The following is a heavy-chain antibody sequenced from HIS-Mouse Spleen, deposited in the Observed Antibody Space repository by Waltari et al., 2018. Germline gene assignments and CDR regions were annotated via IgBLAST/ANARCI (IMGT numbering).Heavy chain of an antibody. CDR2: IDYSGRT. D-gene: IGHD6-13*01. CDR1: GGSISSSSYY. Sequence: QLQLQESGPGLVKPSETLSLTCTVSGGSISSSSYYWGWIRQRPGKGLEWIGSIDYSGRTYYNPSLKSRDTISVDTSKSQCSLKLSSVTAADTAVYYCAREIPYSSSWYDWYFDLWGRGTLVTVSS. V-gene: IGHV4-39*07. CDR3: AREIPYSSSWYDWYFDL. J-gene: IGHJ2*01.